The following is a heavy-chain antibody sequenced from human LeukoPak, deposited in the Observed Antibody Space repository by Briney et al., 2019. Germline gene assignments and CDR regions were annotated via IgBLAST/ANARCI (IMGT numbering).Heavy chain of an antibody. CDR3: ARQLFPGIAVDEGWFDP. J-gene: IGHJ5*02. D-gene: IGHD6-19*01. CDR2: IYPGDSDT. CDR1: GYSLTSYW. Sequence: GESLKISCKGSGYSLTSYWIGWVRQMPGKGLEWMGIIYPGDSDTRYSPSFQGQVTISADKSISTAYLQWSSLKASDTAMYYCARQLFPGIAVDEGWFDPWGQGTLVTVSS. V-gene: IGHV5-51*01.